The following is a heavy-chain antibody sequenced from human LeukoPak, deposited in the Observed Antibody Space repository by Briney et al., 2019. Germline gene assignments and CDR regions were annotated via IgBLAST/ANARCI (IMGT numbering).Heavy chain of an antibody. D-gene: IGHD3-3*01. Sequence: SETLSLTCTVSGGSISSSSYYWGWVRQPPGEGLEWIGSIYYSGSTYYNPSLKSRVTISVDTSKNQSSLRLSSVTAADTAVYYCARLTIFGVVIRKAVDYWGQGTLVTVSS. CDR1: GGSISSSSYY. CDR2: IYYSGST. V-gene: IGHV4-39*01. J-gene: IGHJ4*02. CDR3: ARLTIFGVVIRKAVDY.